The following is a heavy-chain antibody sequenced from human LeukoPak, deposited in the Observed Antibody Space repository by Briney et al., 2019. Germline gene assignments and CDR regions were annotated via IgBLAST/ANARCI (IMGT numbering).Heavy chain of an antibody. V-gene: IGHV3-74*01. CDR1: GFAFSGYW. J-gene: IGHJ5*02. D-gene: IGHD6-19*01. Sequence: GESLRLSCAASGFAFSGYWMHWVRQAPGKGLVCVSRISGDGRITDYADSVKGRFTISRDNAGNTLFLQMNSLRAEDTAIFYCARAVAGPADHWGQGTLVTVSS. CDR2: ISGDGRIT. CDR3: ARAVAGPADH.